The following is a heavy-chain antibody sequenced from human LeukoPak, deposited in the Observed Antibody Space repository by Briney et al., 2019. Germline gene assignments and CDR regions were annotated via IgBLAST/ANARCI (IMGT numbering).Heavy chain of an antibody. CDR2: INHSGST. CDR1: GGSFSGYY. V-gene: IGHV4-34*01. J-gene: IGHJ2*01. CDR3: AGIYYLLRYLDL. Sequence: ETLSLTCAVYGGSFSGYYWSWIRQPPGKGLEWIGEINHSGSTNYNPSLKSRVTISVDTSKNQFSLRLSSVTAADTAVYYCAGIYYLLRYLDLWGRGTLVTVSS. D-gene: IGHD3-22*01.